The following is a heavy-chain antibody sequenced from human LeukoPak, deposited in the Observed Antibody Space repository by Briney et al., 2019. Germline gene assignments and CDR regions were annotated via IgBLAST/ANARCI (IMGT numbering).Heavy chain of an antibody. Sequence: GGSLRLSCAASGFTFSDYYMSWIRQAPGKGLEWVSYISSSGSTIYYADSVKGRFTISRDNAKNSLYLQMNSLRAEDTAVYYCAKEIDYYDSSGQGYYFDYWGRGTLVTVSS. CDR3: AKEIDYYDSSGQGYYFDY. D-gene: IGHD3-22*01. CDR1: GFTFSDYY. J-gene: IGHJ4*02. CDR2: ISSSGSTI. V-gene: IGHV3-11*01.